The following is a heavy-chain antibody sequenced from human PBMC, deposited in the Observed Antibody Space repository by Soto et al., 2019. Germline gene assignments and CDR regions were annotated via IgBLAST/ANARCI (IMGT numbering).Heavy chain of an antibody. CDR3: AREGGYCSGGSCYSLY. V-gene: IGHV1-69*08. J-gene: IGHJ4*02. D-gene: IGHD2-15*01. Sequence: QVQLVQSGAEVKKPGSSVKVSCKDSGGTFSSYTISWVRQAPGQGLEWMGRIIPILGIANYAQKFQGRVTITADKSTSRAYMELSSLRSEDTAVYYCAREGGYCSGGSCYSLYWGQGTLVTVSS. CDR1: GGTFSSYT. CDR2: IIPILGIA.